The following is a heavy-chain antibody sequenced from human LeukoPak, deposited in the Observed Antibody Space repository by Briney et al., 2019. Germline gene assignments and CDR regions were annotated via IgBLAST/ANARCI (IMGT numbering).Heavy chain of an antibody. Sequence: PSETLSLTCTVSGGSISTYYWNWVRQPPGKGLEWIGYIYYSGSANYNPSLKSRVTISVDTSKNQFSLKLSSVTAADTAVYYCATTLAVAGTRWFDPWGQGTLVTVPS. J-gene: IGHJ5*02. D-gene: IGHD6-19*01. V-gene: IGHV4-59*08. CDR3: ATTLAVAGTRWFDP. CDR1: GGSISTYY. CDR2: IYYSGSA.